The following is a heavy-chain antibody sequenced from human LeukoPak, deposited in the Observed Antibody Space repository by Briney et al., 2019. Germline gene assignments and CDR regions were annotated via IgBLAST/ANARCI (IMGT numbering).Heavy chain of an antibody. CDR1: GGSFSGYY. CDR2: INHSGST. CDR3: ARPKYYYGSGSYYLY. J-gene: IGHJ4*02. Sequence: SETLSLTCAVYGGSFSGYYWSWIRQPPGKGLEWIGEINHSGSTNYNPSLKSRVTISVDTSKNQFSLKLSSVTAADTAVYYCARPKYYYGSGSYYLYWGQGTLVTVSS. V-gene: IGHV4-34*01. D-gene: IGHD3-10*01.